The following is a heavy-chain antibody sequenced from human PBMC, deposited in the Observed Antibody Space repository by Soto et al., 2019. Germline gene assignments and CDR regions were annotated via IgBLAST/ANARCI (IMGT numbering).Heavy chain of an antibody. CDR3: ASELYSSSSGVDY. Sequence: EASVKVSCKASGYTFTGYYMHWVRQAPGQGLEWMGWINPNSGGTNYAQKFQGRVTMTRDTSISTAYMELSRLRSDDTAVYYCASELYSSSSGVDYWGQGTLVTVSS. D-gene: IGHD6-6*01. J-gene: IGHJ4*02. CDR1: GYTFTGYY. CDR2: INPNSGGT. V-gene: IGHV1-2*02.